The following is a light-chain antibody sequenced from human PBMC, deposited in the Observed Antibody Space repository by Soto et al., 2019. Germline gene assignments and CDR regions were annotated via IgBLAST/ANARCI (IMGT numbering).Light chain of an antibody. CDR2: AAS. CDR1: QGISSW. V-gene: IGKV1-12*01. Sequence: DIQMTQSTSSVSASVGDRVPSTWRASQGISSWLAWYRQNPGKAPKLLIYAASSLQSGVSSRFSGSGSGTDFTLAISSLQPEDFATDYGQQANSFPLTFGGGTKVVIK. CDR3: QQANSFPLT. J-gene: IGKJ4*02.